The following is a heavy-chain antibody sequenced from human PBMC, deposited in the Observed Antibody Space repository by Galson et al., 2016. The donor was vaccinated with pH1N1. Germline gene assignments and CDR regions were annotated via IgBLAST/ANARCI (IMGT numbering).Heavy chain of an antibody. V-gene: IGHV4-39*07. Sequence: SETLSLPCTVSGDPITRNNYYWVWIRQPPGGGLEWIGSISHNGITFYSPSLKSRVAISMDTSKTHFSLTLSSLTAADTAFYHCARGPQLWLFEGWGRGILVTVSS. D-gene: IGHD5-18*01. CDR2: ISHNGIT. J-gene: IGHJ4*02. CDR3: ARGPQLWLFEG. CDR1: GDPITRNNYY.